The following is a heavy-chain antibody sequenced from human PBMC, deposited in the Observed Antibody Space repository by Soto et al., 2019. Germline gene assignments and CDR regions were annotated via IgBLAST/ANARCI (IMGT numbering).Heavy chain of an antibody. CDR3: AGDRGPSSGYYPYWFDP. V-gene: IGHV1-69*12. D-gene: IGHD3-22*01. CDR1: GGTFSSYA. CDR2: IIPIFGTA. Sequence: QVQLVQSGAEVKKPGSSVKVSCKASGGTFSSYAISWVRQAPGQGLEWMGEIIPIFGTANYAQKFQGRVTITADESTRTAYMELSSLSSEDTAVYYCAGDRGPSSGYYPYWFDPWGQGTLVSVSS. J-gene: IGHJ5*02.